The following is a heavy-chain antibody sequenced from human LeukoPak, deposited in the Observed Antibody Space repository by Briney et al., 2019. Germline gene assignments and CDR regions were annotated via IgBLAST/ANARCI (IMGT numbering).Heavy chain of an antibody. J-gene: IGHJ4*02. D-gene: IGHD2-21*01. CDR2: INTHKGHT. CDR1: DYTLTNYN. CDR3: AREVGYCAGDNRFYFLDS. V-gene: IGHV1-18*01. Sequence: ASVKVSCKASDYTLTNYNISWVRQTPGQGLEWMGWINTHKGHTNFLQKFQGRVTVTTDISTNTAYMELRRLRSDDTAVYYCAREVGYCAGDNRFYFLDSWGQGSLVIVSS.